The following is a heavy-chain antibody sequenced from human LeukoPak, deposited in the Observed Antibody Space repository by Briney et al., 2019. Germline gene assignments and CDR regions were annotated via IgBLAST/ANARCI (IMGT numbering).Heavy chain of an antibody. CDR1: GFTFSSYS. CDR3: ARDPGRDTVDY. Sequence: GGSLRLSCAASGFTFSSYSMNWVRQAPGKGLEWVSYISSSSSTIYYADSVKGRFTISRDNAKNSLYLQMNSLRAEDTAVYYCARDPGRDTVDYWGQGTLVTVSS. D-gene: IGHD3-10*01. CDR2: ISSSSSTI. J-gene: IGHJ4*02. V-gene: IGHV3-48*01.